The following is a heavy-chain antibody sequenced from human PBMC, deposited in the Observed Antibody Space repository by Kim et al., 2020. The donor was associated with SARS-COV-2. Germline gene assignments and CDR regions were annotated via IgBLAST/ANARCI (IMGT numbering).Heavy chain of an antibody. D-gene: IGHD1-1*01. CDR2: ITGGGGRT. Sequence: GGSLRLSCAASGFTFTSYAMTWVRQAPGKGLEWVSGITGGGGRTYYADSVKGRFTISRDNFKSTLHLQMNSLRAEDTAVYYCAKMRADWATTTYFYYGMDVWGRGTAVTVSS. J-gene: IGHJ6*02. CDR1: GFTFTSYA. CDR3: AKMRADWATTTYFYYGMDV. V-gene: IGHV3-23*01.